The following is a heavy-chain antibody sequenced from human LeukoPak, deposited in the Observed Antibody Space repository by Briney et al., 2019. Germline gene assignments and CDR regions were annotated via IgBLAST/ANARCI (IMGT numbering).Heavy chain of an antibody. CDR3: AKDLIALRFLEWLLWHYYYMDV. J-gene: IGHJ6*03. D-gene: IGHD3-3*01. V-gene: IGHV3-23*01. CDR2: ISGSGGST. Sequence: PGGSLRLSCAASGFTFSSYSMNWVRQAPGKGLEWVSAISGSGGSTYYADSVKGRFTISRDNSKNTLYLQMNSLRAEDTAVYYCAKDLIALRFLEWLLWHYYYMDVWGKGTTVTVSS. CDR1: GFTFSSYS.